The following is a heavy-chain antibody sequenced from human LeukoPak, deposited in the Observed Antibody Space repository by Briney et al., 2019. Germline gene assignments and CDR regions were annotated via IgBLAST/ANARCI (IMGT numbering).Heavy chain of an antibody. CDR1: GGSISSGDYY. V-gene: IGHV4-30-4*08. CDR2: IYYSGST. J-gene: IGHJ4*02. D-gene: IGHD1-26*01. Sequence: PSQTLSLTCTVSGGSISSGDYYWSWIRQPPGKGLEWIGYIYYSGSTYYNPSLKSRVTISVDTSKNQFSLKLSSVTAADTAVYYCASQKWELPYYLDYWGQGTLVTVSS. CDR3: ASQKWELPYYLDY.